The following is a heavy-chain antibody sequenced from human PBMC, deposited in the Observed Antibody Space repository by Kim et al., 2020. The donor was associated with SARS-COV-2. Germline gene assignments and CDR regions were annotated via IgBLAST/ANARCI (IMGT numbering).Heavy chain of an antibody. V-gene: IGHV1-69*04. D-gene: IGHD3-10*01. Sequence: YAQKFQGRVTITADKSTSTAYMELSSLRSEDTAVYYCARDLGFDYYGMDVWGQGTTVTVSS. CDR3: ARDLGFDYYGMDV. J-gene: IGHJ6*02.